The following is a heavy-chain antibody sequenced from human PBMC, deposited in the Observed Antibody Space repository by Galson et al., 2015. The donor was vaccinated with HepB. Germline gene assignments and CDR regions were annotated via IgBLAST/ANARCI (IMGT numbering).Heavy chain of an antibody. CDR2: IIPILGIA. D-gene: IGHD2-15*01. V-gene: IGHV1-69*10. J-gene: IGHJ6*03. CDR1: GGTFSSYA. CDR3: ARGYCSGGSCYYPRPLLYYYMDV. Sequence: SVKVSCKAYGGTFSSYAISWVRQAPGQGLEWMGGIIPILGIANYAQKFQGRVTITADKSTSTAYMELSSLRSEDTAVYYCARGYCSGGSCYYPRPLLYYYMDVWGKGTTVTVSS.